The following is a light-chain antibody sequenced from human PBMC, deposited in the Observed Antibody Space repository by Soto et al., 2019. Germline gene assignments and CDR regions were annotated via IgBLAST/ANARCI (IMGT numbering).Light chain of an antibody. J-gene: IGLJ2*01. Sequence: QLVLTQPASVSGSPGQSITISCTGTNSDVGAYNYVSWYQQHPGKAPKLMIYDVSNRPSGVSNRFSGSKSGNTASLTISGLRAEDEADYYCSSYTSSSTRVFGGGTKLTVL. V-gene: IGLV2-14*01. CDR1: NSDVGAYNY. CDR2: DVS. CDR3: SSYTSSSTRV.